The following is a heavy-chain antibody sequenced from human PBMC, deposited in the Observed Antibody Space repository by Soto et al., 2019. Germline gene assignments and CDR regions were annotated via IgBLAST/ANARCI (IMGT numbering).Heavy chain of an antibody. V-gene: IGHV3-21*01. J-gene: IGHJ4*02. Sequence: EVQLVESGGGLVKPGGSLRLSCAASGFTFSSYSMNWVRQAPGKGLEWVSSISSSSSYIYYADSVKGRFTISRDNAKNSLYLKMNSLRAEDTAVYYCAMAGYSGYDVDYWGQGTLVTVSS. CDR3: AMAGYSGYDVDY. D-gene: IGHD5-12*01. CDR1: GFTFSSYS. CDR2: ISSSSSYI.